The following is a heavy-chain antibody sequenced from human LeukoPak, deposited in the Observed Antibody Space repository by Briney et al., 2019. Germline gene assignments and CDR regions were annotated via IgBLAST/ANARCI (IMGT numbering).Heavy chain of an antibody. V-gene: IGHV4-59*07. Sequence: SDTLSLPCTVSGGSIRSYYWSWIRQPPGKGLEGIRYIYFSGSTSYNPSLKSRVTISVDRSKNQFSLKLSSVDAADTGVYCCARSYDTNFDYWGQGTLVTVSS. CDR3: ARSYDTNFDY. D-gene: IGHD3-3*01. CDR1: GGSIRSYY. CDR2: IYFSGST. J-gene: IGHJ4*02.